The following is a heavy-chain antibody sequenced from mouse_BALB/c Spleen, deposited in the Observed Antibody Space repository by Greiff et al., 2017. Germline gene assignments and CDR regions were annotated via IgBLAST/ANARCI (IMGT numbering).Heavy chain of an antibody. CDR1: GFTFSDYY. Sequence: DVKLVESGGGLVKPGGSLKLSCAASGFTFSDYYMYWVRQTPEKRLEWVATISDGGSYTYYPDSVKGRFTISRDNAKNNLYLQMSSLKSEDTAMYYCARGRMITTESFAYWGQGTLVTVSA. J-gene: IGHJ3*01. CDR3: ARGRMITTESFAY. D-gene: IGHD2-4*01. V-gene: IGHV5-4*02. CDR2: ISDGGSYT.